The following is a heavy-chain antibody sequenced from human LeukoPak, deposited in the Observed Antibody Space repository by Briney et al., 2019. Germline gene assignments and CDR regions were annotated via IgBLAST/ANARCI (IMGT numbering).Heavy chain of an antibody. D-gene: IGHD1-1*01. CDR1: GFTSSRYS. CDR2: ISSSSSNI. V-gene: IGHV3-48*04. CDR3: ARGDGDDNWLIDY. Sequence: GGSLRLSCTTSGFTSSRYSTNWVRQAPGKGLEWISYISSSSSNIQYADSVKGRFTISRDNARNSLYLQMNNLRAEDTAVYHCARGDGDDNWLIDYWGQGTLVTVSS. J-gene: IGHJ4*02.